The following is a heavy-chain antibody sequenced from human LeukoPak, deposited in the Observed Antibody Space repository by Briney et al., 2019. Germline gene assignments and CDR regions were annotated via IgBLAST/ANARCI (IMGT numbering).Heavy chain of an antibody. Sequence: GGSLRLSCVASGFTFSSYSMNWVRQAPGKGLEWISYISSSSSTIYYADSVKGRFTISRDNSKNTLYLQMNSLRAEDTAVYYCARDQGDGDYAIDYWGQGTLVTVSS. CDR2: ISSSSSTI. CDR1: GFTFSSYS. D-gene: IGHD4-17*01. J-gene: IGHJ4*02. CDR3: ARDQGDGDYAIDY. V-gene: IGHV3-48*01.